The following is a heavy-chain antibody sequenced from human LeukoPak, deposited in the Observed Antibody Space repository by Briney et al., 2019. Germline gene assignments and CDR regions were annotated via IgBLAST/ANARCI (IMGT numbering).Heavy chain of an antibody. Sequence: ASVKVSCKASGGTFSSYAISWVRQAPGQGLEWMGGIIPIFGTANYAQKFQGRVTITADESTSTAYMELSSLRSEDTAVYYCATDRTYYDILTGYTKYYFDYWGQGTLVTVSS. CDR1: GGTFSSYA. CDR3: ATDRTYYDILTGYTKYYFDY. J-gene: IGHJ4*02. D-gene: IGHD3-9*01. CDR2: IIPIFGTA. V-gene: IGHV1-69*13.